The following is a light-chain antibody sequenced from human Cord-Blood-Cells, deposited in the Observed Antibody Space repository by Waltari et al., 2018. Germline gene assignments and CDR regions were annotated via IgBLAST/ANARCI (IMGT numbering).Light chain of an antibody. CDR2: DVS. J-gene: IGLJ3*02. V-gene: IGLV2-14*03. CDR3: SSHTSRNTLV. Sequence: QSALTQPASVSGSPGQPITIPSTRTISDVVGYNYVTWYQQHPGKAPKLMIYDVSNRPSGVSNRFSASKSGNTASLTISGIQAEDEADYCGSSHTSRNTLVYVGGTKLTVL. CDR1: ISDVVGYNY.